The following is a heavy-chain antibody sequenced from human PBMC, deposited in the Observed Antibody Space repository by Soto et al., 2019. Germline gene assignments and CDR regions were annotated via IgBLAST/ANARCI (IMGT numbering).Heavy chain of an antibody. D-gene: IGHD6-13*01. Sequence: QVQLVQSGVEVKKPGASVKVSCKASGYTFTDYAISWVRQAPGRGLEWMGWVNTYNGNPNYAQIFQGRVNMTTDTSTDTAYMELRSLKSDDSAVYYCARDSQYSTSWQRFDSWGQGTLVTVSS. V-gene: IGHV1-18*01. CDR1: GYTFTDYA. CDR2: VNTYNGNP. J-gene: IGHJ4*02. CDR3: ARDSQYSTSWQRFDS.